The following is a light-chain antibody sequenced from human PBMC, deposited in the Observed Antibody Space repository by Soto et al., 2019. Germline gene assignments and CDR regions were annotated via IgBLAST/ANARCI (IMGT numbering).Light chain of an antibody. CDR1: QNINTY. J-gene: IGKJ5*01. V-gene: IGKV1-33*01. CDR3: QQYENLPT. Sequence: DIQMTQSSSSLSASVGDRVTITCHASQNINTYLNWYQQKPGRAPKLLIYDASNLEAGVPSRFRGSGSGTDFTFTISRLQPEDIATYYCQQYENLPTFGQGTRLEIK. CDR2: DAS.